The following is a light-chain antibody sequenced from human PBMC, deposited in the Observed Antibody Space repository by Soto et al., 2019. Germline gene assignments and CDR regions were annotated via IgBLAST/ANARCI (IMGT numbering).Light chain of an antibody. CDR1: QSVSSY. V-gene: IGKV3-11*01. CDR3: QQRSNWPWT. Sequence: IVLTQSPATLSLSPGERATLSCRASQSVSSYLAWYQQKPGQAPRLFIYDASNRATGVPARFSGSGSGTDFTLTISSLEPEDFAVYYCQQRSNWPWTFGQGTKVEIK. J-gene: IGKJ1*01. CDR2: DAS.